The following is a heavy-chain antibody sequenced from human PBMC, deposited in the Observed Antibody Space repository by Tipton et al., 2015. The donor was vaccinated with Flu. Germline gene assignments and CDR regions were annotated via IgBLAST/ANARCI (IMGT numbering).Heavy chain of an antibody. CDR1: GDSISSGTHY. CDR2: IYSTGSA. V-gene: IGHV4-61*02. Sequence: TLSLTCTVSGDSISSGTHYWSWIRQPAGKGLEWIGRIYSTGSANYNPSPQSRITMSIDTSKSQFSLKMTSVTAADAAIYYCAEVTPGAYWSGYKNGEDVWGQGATVSVSS. D-gene: IGHD3-3*01. J-gene: IGHJ6*02. CDR3: AEVTPGAYWSGYKNGEDV.